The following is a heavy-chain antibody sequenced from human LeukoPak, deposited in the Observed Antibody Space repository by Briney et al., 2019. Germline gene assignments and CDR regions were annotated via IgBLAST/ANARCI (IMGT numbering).Heavy chain of an antibody. D-gene: IGHD3-22*01. Sequence: SETLSLTCAVYGGSFSGYYWSWIRQPPGKGLEWIGEINHSGSTNYNPSLKSRVTMSVDTSKNQFSLKLSSVTAADTAVYYCASNTYYYDSSGYLKGCYFDYWGQGTLVTVSS. CDR3: ASNTYYYDSSGYLKGCYFDY. J-gene: IGHJ4*02. CDR1: GGSFSGYY. CDR2: INHSGST. V-gene: IGHV4-34*01.